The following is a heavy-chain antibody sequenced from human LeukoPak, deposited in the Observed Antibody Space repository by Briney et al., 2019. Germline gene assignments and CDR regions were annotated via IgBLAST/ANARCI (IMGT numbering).Heavy chain of an antibody. CDR1: GFMFSSNW. V-gene: IGHV3-7*03. Sequence: GGSLRLSCAASGFMFSSNWMSWVRLAPGKGLEWVANIKEDVTETYYVDSVKGRFTISRDNAKNSLYLQMNSLRVEDTAVYYCAKEGRSLQTYWGQGTLVTVSS. J-gene: IGHJ4*02. CDR2: IKEDVTET. CDR3: AKEGRSLQTY. D-gene: IGHD5-24*01.